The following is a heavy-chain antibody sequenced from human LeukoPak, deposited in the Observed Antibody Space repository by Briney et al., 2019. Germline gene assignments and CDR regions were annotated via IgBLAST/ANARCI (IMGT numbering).Heavy chain of an antibody. D-gene: IGHD6-13*01. CDR1: GGFISSNSAY. Sequence: SETLSLTCTVSGGFISSNSAYWSWIRQPPGKALEWIGNIYYSGTTYYNPSLQSRVTMSVDTSNNQFSLNLNSVTAADTAVYYCARYGSSSSWYSEGNWFDPWGQGTLVTVSS. J-gene: IGHJ5*02. V-gene: IGHV4-39*07. CDR3: ARYGSSSSWYSEGNWFDP. CDR2: IYYSGTT.